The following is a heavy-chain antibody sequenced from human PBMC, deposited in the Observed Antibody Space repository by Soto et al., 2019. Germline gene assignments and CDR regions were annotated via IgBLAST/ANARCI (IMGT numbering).Heavy chain of an antibody. CDR2: IYYSGST. Sequence: SETLSLTCTVSGGSISSYYWSWIRQPPGKGLEWIGYIYYSGSTNYNPSLKNRVTISIDTSKNQFPRRLSTVTAADTAVYYCAGEVRGVIITGWFDPWGQGTLVTVSS. CDR3: AGEVRGVIITGWFDP. J-gene: IGHJ5*02. V-gene: IGHV4-59*01. CDR1: GGSISSYY. D-gene: IGHD3-10*01.